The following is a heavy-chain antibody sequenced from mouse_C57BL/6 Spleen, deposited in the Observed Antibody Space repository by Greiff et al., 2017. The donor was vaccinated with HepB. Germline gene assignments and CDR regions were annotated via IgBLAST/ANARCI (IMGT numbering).Heavy chain of an antibody. J-gene: IGHJ2*01. V-gene: IGHV1-54*01. D-gene: IGHD1-1*01. CDR2: INPGSGGT. Sequence: QVQLQQSGAELVRPGTSVKVSRKASGYAFTNYLIEWVKQRPGQGLEWIGVINPGSGGTNYNEKFKGKATLTADKSSSTAYMQLSSLTSEDSAVYFCARGFMDYFDYWGQGTTLTVSS. CDR3: ARGFMDYFDY. CDR1: GYAFTNYL.